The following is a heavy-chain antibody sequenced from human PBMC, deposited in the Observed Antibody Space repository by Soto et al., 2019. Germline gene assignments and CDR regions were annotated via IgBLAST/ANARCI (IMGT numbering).Heavy chain of an antibody. D-gene: IGHD3-3*01. CDR1: GGTFSSYA. Sequence: GASVKVSCKASGGTFSSYAISWVRQAPGQGLEWMGGIIPIFGTANYAQKFQGRVTITADESTSTAYMELSSLRSEDTAVYYCGISITIFGIPTGYGMDVWGQGTTVTVSS. V-gene: IGHV1-69*13. CDR3: GISITIFGIPTGYGMDV. J-gene: IGHJ6*02. CDR2: IIPIFGTA.